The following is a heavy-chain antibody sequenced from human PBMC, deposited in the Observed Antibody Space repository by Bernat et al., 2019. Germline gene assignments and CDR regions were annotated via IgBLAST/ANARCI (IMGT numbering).Heavy chain of an antibody. CDR3: TTDPMGLWFGAWGPQYNWFDP. Sequence: EVQLVESGGGLVQPGGSLRLSCAASGFGFTSYRMNWVRQAPGRGLEWISYISSSGSTTYYADSVKGRFTISRDNAKNSLYLQMNSLKTEDTAVYYCTTDPMGLWFGAWGPQYNWFDPWGQGTLVTVSS. J-gene: IGHJ5*02. CDR1: GFGFTSYR. CDR2: ISSSGSTT. V-gene: IGHV3-48*01. D-gene: IGHD3-10*01.